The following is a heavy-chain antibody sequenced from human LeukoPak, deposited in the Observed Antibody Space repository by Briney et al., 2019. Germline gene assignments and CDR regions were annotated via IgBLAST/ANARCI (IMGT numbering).Heavy chain of an antibody. CDR2: ISWNSGSI. J-gene: IGHJ4*02. V-gene: IGHV3-9*01. CDR3: AREVRSTTIAARRVYYFDY. D-gene: IGHD6-6*01. CDR1: GFTFDDYA. Sequence: GRSLRLSCAASGFTFDDYAMHWVRQAPGKGLEWVSGISWNSGSIGYADSVKGRFTISRDNAKNSLYLQMNSLRAEDTAVYYCAREVRSTTIAARRVYYFDYWGQGTLVTVSS.